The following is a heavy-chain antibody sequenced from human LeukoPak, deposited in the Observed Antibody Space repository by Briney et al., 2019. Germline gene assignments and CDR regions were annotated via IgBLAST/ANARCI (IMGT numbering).Heavy chain of an antibody. Sequence: GGSLRLSCAASGFTYCNDWMCWVRQAPGKALEWVANIKQDESKKYYADSVKGRFTISRDNAKNSLYLQMSSLTAEDTAIYYCARDHAYRADYWGQGTLVTVSS. CDR2: IKQDESKK. CDR3: ARDHAYRADY. V-gene: IGHV3-7*01. CDR1: GFTYCNDW. J-gene: IGHJ4*02. D-gene: IGHD2-2*01.